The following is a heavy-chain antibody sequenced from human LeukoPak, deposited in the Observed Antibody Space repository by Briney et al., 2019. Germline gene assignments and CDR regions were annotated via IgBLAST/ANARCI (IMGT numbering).Heavy chain of an antibody. J-gene: IGHJ4*02. CDR3: AKDLQTWPRFPDY. CDR2: INDNGSTR. D-gene: IGHD5-12*01. Sequence: GGSLRLSCGASGFTFSDYAMSWVRQAPGKGLEWASGINDNGSTRFYAASVKGRFTSSRDNPKNTLYLQMIGLRVEDTAVYYCAKDLQTWPRFPDYWGRGTLVTVSS. V-gene: IGHV3-23*01. CDR1: GFTFSDYA.